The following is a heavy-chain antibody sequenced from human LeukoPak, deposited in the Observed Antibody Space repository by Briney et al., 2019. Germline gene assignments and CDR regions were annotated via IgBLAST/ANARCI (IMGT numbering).Heavy chain of an antibody. Sequence: GGSLRLSCAASGFTFSSYTMNWVRQAPGKGLEWVSSISTGSSYIYYANSVKGRFTISRDNAKNSLYLQINSLRAEDTAVYYCARDRLGVEMSTINRFDYWGQGTLVAVSS. CDR3: ARDRLGVEMSTINRFDY. V-gene: IGHV3-21*01. CDR2: ISTGSSYI. J-gene: IGHJ4*02. CDR1: GFTFSSYT. D-gene: IGHD5-24*01.